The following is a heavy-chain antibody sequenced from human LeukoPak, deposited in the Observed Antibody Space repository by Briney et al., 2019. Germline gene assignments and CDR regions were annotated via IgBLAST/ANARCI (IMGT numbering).Heavy chain of an antibody. CDR2: IIPIFGTA. CDR1: GGTFSSYA. Sequence: ASVKVSCKASGGTFSSYAISWVRQAPGQGLEWMGGIIPIFGTANYAQKFQGRVTITTDESTSTAYMELSSPRSEDTAVYYCARVAAARPGDYYYYYMDVWGKGTTVTVSS. J-gene: IGHJ6*03. V-gene: IGHV1-69*05. D-gene: IGHD6-6*01. CDR3: ARVAAARPGDYYYYYMDV.